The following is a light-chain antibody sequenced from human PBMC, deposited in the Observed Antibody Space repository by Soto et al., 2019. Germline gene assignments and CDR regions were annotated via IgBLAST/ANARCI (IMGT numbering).Light chain of an antibody. CDR3: QSYDSSLRVYVV. Sequence: QSVLTQPPSVSGAPGQRVTISCTGSSSNIGAGFDVHWYHQIAGTAPKLLIYGNSNRPSGVPDRFSGSKSGTSASLAINGLQAEDEADYYCQSYDSSLRVYVVFGGGTKLTVL. CDR1: SSNIGAGFD. J-gene: IGLJ2*01. V-gene: IGLV1-40*01. CDR2: GNS.